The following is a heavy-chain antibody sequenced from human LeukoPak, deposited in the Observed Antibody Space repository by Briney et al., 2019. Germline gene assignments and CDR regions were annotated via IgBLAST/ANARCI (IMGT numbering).Heavy chain of an antibody. Sequence: SETLSLTCTVSGGSISSYYWSWIRQPPGKGLEWIGYIYYSGSTNYNPSLESRVTISVDTSKNQFSLKLSSVTAADTAVYYCACTIIVVVPGRAGYMDVWGKGTTVTVSS. D-gene: IGHD2-2*01. V-gene: IGHV4-59*01. J-gene: IGHJ6*03. CDR1: GGSISSYY. CDR3: ACTIIVVVPGRAGYMDV. CDR2: IYYSGST.